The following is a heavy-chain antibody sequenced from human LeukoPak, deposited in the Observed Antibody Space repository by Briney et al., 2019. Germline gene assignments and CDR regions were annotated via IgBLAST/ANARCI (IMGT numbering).Heavy chain of an antibody. D-gene: IGHD6-13*01. Sequence: GGSLRLSCAASGFTFSSYAMSWVRQAPGKGLEWVSAISGGGGSTYYADSVKGRFTISRDNSKNTLYLQMNSLRAEDTAVYYCAKVRCCSSSLEYYFDYWGQGTLVTVSS. CDR2: ISGGGGST. CDR3: AKVRCCSSSLEYYFDY. V-gene: IGHV3-23*01. CDR1: GFTFSSYA. J-gene: IGHJ4*02.